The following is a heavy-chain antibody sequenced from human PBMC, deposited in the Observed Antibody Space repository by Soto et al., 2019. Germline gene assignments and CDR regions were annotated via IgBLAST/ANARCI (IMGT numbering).Heavy chain of an antibody. CDR3: ARPRSGTYSYFDS. D-gene: IGHD3-10*01. J-gene: IGHJ4*02. V-gene: IGHV4-31*03. CDR1: GGSISSGGYY. CDR2: IYYSGST. Sequence: SETLSLTCTVSGGSISSGGYYWSWIRQHPGKGLEWIGYIYYSGSTYYNPSLKSRVTISVGTSKNQFSLKLSSVTAADTAVYYCARPRSGTYSYFDSWGQGTLVTVSS.